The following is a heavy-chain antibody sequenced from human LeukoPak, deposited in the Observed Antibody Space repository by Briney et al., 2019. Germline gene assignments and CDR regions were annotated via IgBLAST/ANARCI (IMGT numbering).Heavy chain of an antibody. J-gene: IGHJ4*02. CDR2: ISGSSGNT. D-gene: IGHD3-16*02. CDR3: ANAVSYYFGY. Sequence: PGGSLRLSCAASGFTFSSFGMRWVRQAPGKGLEWVAAISGSSGNTYYADSVKVRFTISRDNSKNTLYLQMNSLRAEDTAVYYCANAVSYYFGYWGQGTLVTVSS. CDR1: GFTFSSFG. V-gene: IGHV3-23*01.